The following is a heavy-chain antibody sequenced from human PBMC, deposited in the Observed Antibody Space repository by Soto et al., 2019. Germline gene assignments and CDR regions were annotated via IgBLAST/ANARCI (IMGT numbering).Heavy chain of an antibody. D-gene: IGHD5-18*01. Sequence: GSLRLSCAASGFTFSSYSMNWVRQAPGKGLEWVSSISSSSSSYIYYADSVKGRFTISRDNAKNSLYLQMNSLRAEDTAVYYCARNTAMVTNPLDYWGQGTLVTVSS. V-gene: IGHV3-21*01. CDR3: ARNTAMVTNPLDY. J-gene: IGHJ4*02. CDR2: ISSSSSSYI. CDR1: GFTFSSYS.